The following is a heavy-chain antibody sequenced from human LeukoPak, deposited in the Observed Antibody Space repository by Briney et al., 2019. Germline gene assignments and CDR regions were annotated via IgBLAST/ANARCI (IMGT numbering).Heavy chain of an antibody. V-gene: IGHV3-23*01. CDR3: AKDPVEERFGELYVFGY. Sequence: QPGGSLRLSCAASGFTFSSYAMSWVRQAPGKGLEWVSAISGSGGSTYYADSVKGRFTISRDNSKNTLYLQMNSLRAEDTAVYYCAKDPVEERFGELYVFGYWGQGTLVTVSS. CDR1: GFTFSSYA. D-gene: IGHD3-10*01. J-gene: IGHJ4*02. CDR2: ISGSGGST.